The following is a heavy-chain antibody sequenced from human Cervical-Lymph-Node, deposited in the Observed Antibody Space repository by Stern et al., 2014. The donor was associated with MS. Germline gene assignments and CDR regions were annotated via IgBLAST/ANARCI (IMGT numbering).Heavy chain of an antibody. Sequence: MQLVESGAEVKKPGASVKVSCKASGYTFTSDEINWVRQVPRQGLEWMGWMNPDSGDKGYAQKFRGKFTITRDLSINTAYMEMSSLKFEDTAVYYCTRGWSAWGQGTLVTVSS. D-gene: IGHD3-3*01. CDR1: GYTFTSDE. J-gene: IGHJ4*02. CDR3: TRGWSA. V-gene: IGHV1-8*01. CDR2: MNPDSGDK.